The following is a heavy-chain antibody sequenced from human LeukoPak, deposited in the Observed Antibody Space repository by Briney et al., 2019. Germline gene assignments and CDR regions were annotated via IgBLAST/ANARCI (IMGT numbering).Heavy chain of an antibody. J-gene: IGHJ5*02. V-gene: IGHV3-30-3*01. CDR1: GFTFSSYA. CDR3: ARDLEVWFGEYEYNWFDP. D-gene: IGHD3-10*01. Sequence: GRSLRLSCAASGFTFSSYAMHWVRQAPGKGLEWVAVISYDGSNKYYADSVKGRFTISRDNSKNTLYLQMNSLRAEDTAVYYCARDLEVWFGEYEYNWFDPWGQGTLVTVSS. CDR2: ISYDGSNK.